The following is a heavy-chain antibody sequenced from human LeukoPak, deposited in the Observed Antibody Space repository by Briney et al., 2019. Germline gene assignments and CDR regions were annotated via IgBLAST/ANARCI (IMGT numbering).Heavy chain of an antibody. Sequence: GASVKVSCKASGYTFTSYDINWVRQATGQGLEWMGWMNPNSGNTGYAQKFQGRVTMSRNTSISTAYMELSSLRSEDTAVYYCARGRRSHCSGGSCYGYYFDYWGQGTLVTVSS. D-gene: IGHD2-15*01. CDR2: MNPNSGNT. CDR1: GYTFTSYD. J-gene: IGHJ4*02. V-gene: IGHV1-8*01. CDR3: ARGRRSHCSGGSCYGYYFDY.